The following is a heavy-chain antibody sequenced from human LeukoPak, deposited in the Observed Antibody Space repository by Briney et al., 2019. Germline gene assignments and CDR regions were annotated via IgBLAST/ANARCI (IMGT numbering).Heavy chain of an antibody. Sequence: GGSLRLSCAASGFTFSSYSMNWVRQAPGKGLEWVSSISSSSSYIYYADSVKGRFTISRDNAKNSLYLQMNSLRAEDTAVYYCARGGVVAATLIWGQGTMVTVSS. D-gene: IGHD2-15*01. CDR2: ISSSSSYI. J-gene: IGHJ3*02. CDR3: ARGGVVAATLI. V-gene: IGHV3-21*01. CDR1: GFTFSSYS.